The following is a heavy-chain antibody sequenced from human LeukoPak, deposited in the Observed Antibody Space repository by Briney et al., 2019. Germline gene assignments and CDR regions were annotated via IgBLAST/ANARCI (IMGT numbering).Heavy chain of an antibody. Sequence: ASVKVPCKASGGTFSSYAISWVRQAPGQGLEWMGGIIPIFGTANYAQKFQGRVTITTDESTSTAYMELSSLRSEDTAVYYCARDLRYCSSTSCYSTYYYYYMDVWGKGTTVTVSS. CDR1: GGTFSSYA. CDR3: ARDLRYCSSTSCYSTYYYYYMDV. CDR2: IIPIFGTA. D-gene: IGHD2-2*02. V-gene: IGHV1-69*05. J-gene: IGHJ6*03.